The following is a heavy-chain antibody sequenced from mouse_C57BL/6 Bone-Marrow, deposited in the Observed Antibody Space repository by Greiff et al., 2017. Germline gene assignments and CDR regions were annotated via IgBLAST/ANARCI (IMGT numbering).Heavy chain of an antibody. V-gene: IGHV5-17*01. J-gene: IGHJ4*01. D-gene: IGHD1-1*01. CDR3: ARQGSRGDYYAMDY. Sequence: EVKLVESGGGLVKPGGSLKLSCAASGFTFSDYGMHWVRQAPEKGLEWVAYISSGSSTIYYADTVKGRFTISRDNAKNTLFLQMTSLRSEDTAMYYCARQGSRGDYYAMDYWGQGTSVTVSS. CDR2: ISSGSSTI. CDR1: GFTFSDYG.